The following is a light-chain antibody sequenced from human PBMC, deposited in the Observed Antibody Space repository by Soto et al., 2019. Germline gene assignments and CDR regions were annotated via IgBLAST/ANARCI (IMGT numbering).Light chain of an antibody. Sequence: EIVLTQSPGTLSLSPGERATLSCRASQSVRGYLAWYQQKPGQGPRLLIYDTSTRATGIPARFSGSGSGTEFTLTISSLQSEDFAVYFCQQYGSSAPITFGQGTRLEIK. CDR2: DTS. J-gene: IGKJ5*01. V-gene: IGKV3-15*01. CDR3: QQYGSSAPIT. CDR1: QSVRGY.